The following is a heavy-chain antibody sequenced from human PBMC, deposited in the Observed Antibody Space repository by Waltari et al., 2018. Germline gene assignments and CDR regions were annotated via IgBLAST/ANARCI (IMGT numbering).Heavy chain of an antibody. V-gene: IGHV3-66*01. Sequence: EVQLVESGGDLVQPGGSLRLSCAASGFTVSNNYMSWVRQAPGKGLEGVSLTYSGGTTYYADSVKGRFAISRDKSNNTLYLQMNSLRAEDTSVYYCSTRHYWGQGTLVTVSS. J-gene: IGHJ4*02. CDR1: GFTVSNNY. CDR2: TYSGGTT. CDR3: STRHY.